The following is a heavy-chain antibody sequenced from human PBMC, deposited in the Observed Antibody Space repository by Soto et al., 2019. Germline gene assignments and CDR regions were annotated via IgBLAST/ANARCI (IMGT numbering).Heavy chain of an antibody. CDR2: IYWDDDK. V-gene: IGHV2-5*02. CDR1: GFSLSTSGVG. D-gene: IGHD4-17*01. J-gene: IGHJ4*02. Sequence: QITLKESGPALVKPTETLTLTCSFSGFSLSTSGVGVVWIRQPPGKALEWLALIYWDDDKRYSPSLKSRLTITTYTSINQVVLTVTNMDPVDTATYYCAYFSTTVTTGYFDYWSQGTLVTVSS. CDR3: AYFSTTVTTGYFDY.